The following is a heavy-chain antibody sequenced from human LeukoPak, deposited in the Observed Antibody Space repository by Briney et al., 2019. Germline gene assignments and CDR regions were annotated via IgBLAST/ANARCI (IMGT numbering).Heavy chain of an antibody. CDR1: GFTFSSYW. V-gene: IGHV3-7*01. Sequence: GGSLRLSCAASGFTFSSYWMSWVRQAPGKGLEWVANIKKDGSEKYYVDSVKGRFTISRDNAKTSLYLQMNSLRAEDTAVYYCARRRGSYSDDYWGQGTLVTVSS. J-gene: IGHJ4*02. CDR2: IKKDGSEK. D-gene: IGHD1-26*01. CDR3: ARRRGSYSDDY.